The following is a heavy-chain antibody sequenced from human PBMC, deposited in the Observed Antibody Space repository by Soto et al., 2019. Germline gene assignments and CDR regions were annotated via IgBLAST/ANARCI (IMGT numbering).Heavy chain of an antibody. V-gene: IGHV3-74*01. J-gene: IGHJ4*02. CDR2: VDSAGSGT. CDR1: GITFSGFW. CDR3: ATVFEH. Sequence: VPLVESGGGSVQPGGSLRLSCVASGITFSGFWMPWVRQVPGKGLVWVARVDSAGSGTSYADSVKGRFTISRDNAKNTLSLQMESRRVEDTAVYYCATVFEHWGQGIQVTVSS.